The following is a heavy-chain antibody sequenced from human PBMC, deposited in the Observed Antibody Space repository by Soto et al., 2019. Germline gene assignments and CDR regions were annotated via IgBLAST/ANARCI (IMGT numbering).Heavy chain of an antibody. J-gene: IGHJ4*02. Sequence: QVQLQESGPGVVKPSQTLSLTCAVSRDSSSSGGYYWSWDRQHRGKGLEWIGYIYYSGSTYYNPSLKSRVTISVDTSNNQFSLKLSFVTAADTAMYYCARTPLLWGQGTLVTVSS. D-gene: IGHD1-26*01. CDR1: RDSSSSGGYY. CDR3: ARTPLL. CDR2: IYYSGST. V-gene: IGHV4-31*11.